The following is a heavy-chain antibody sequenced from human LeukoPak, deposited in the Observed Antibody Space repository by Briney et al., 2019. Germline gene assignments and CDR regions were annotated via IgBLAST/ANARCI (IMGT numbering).Heavy chain of an antibody. D-gene: IGHD3-3*01. CDR3: ARSFGVVSQFDY. V-gene: IGHV1-69*13. J-gene: IGHJ4*02. CDR2: IIPIFGTA. Sequence: ASVKVSCKASGGTFSSYAISWVRQAPGQGLEWMGGIIPIFGTANYAQKFQGRVTITADESTSTAYMELSSLRSEDTAVYYCARSFGVVSQFDYWGQGTLVTVSS. CDR1: GGTFSSYA.